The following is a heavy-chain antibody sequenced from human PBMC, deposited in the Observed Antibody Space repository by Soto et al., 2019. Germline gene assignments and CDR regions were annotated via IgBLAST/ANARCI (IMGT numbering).Heavy chain of an antibody. CDR2: ISSSSSYI. CDR3: ARDLRAGTADYYYGMDV. CDR1: GFTFSSYS. V-gene: IGHV3-21*01. J-gene: IGHJ6*02. D-gene: IGHD1-1*01. Sequence: LRLSCAASGFTFSSYSMNWVRQAPGKGLEWVSSISSSSSYIYYADSVKGRFTISRDNAKNSLYLQMNSLRAEDTAVYYCARDLRAGTADYYYGMDVWGQGTTVTVSS.